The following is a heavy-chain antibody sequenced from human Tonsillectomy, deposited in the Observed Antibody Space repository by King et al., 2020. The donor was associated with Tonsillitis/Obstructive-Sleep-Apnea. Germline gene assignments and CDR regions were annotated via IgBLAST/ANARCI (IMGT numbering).Heavy chain of an antibody. D-gene: IGHD3-3*01. CDR3: TRGRGNTIFGVVIVY. V-gene: IGHV4-61*01. Sequence: QLQESGPGLVKPSETLSLTCTVSGGSVSSGSYYWSWIRQPPGKGLEWIGYIYYSGSTNYNPSLKSRVTISVDTSKNQFSLKLSSVTAADTAVYYSTRGRGNTIFGVVIVYWGQGTLVTVSS. CDR1: GGSVSSGSYY. CDR2: IYYSGST. J-gene: IGHJ4*02.